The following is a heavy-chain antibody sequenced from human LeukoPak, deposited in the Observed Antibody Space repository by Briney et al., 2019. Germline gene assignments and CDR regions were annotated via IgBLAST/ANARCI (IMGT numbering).Heavy chain of an antibody. Sequence: AASVKVSCKASGYTFTGYYMHWVRQAPGQGLEWMGWINPNSGGTNYAQKFQGRVTMTRDTSISTAYMELSSLRSEDTAVYYCARGSRGGDWRAPSAFDIWGQGTMVTVSS. CDR3: ARGSRGGDWRAPSAFDI. V-gene: IGHV1-2*02. D-gene: IGHD2-21*02. CDR2: INPNSGGT. J-gene: IGHJ3*02. CDR1: GYTFTGYY.